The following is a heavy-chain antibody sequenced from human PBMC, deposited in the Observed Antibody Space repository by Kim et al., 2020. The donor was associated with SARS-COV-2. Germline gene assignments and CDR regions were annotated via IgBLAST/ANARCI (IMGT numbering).Heavy chain of an antibody. CDR1: GFTFSSYG. D-gene: IGHD4-17*01. Sequence: GGSLRLSCAASGFTFSSYGMHWVRQAPGKGLEWVAVISYDGSNKYYADSVKGRFTISRDNSKNTLYLQMNSLRAEDTAVYYCAKAAMTTVTTEGYWGQGTLVTVSS. CDR3: AKAAMTTVTTEGY. V-gene: IGHV3-30*18. CDR2: ISYDGSNK. J-gene: IGHJ4*02.